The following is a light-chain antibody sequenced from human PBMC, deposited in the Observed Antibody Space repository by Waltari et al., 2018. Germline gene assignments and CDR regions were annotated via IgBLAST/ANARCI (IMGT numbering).Light chain of an antibody. V-gene: IGKV1D-12*01. J-gene: IGKJ2*01. CDR1: QAVSRW. CDR3: QQGNSVPYT. CDR2: SAS. Sequence: DIQMTQSPSSVSASVGDRVTLTCRASQAVSRWLAWYQQKPGEAPKLLISSASTLQSGVPSRFSGSGSGTDFTLTINSVQPEDFATYFCQQGNSVPYTFGQGTEVEIK.